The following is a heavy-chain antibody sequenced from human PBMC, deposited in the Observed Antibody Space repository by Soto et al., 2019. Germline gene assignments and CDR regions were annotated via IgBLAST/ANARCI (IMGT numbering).Heavy chain of an antibody. Sequence: QVQLVESGGGVVQPGRSLRLSCAASGFTFSSYGMHWVRQAPGKGLEWVAVIWYDGSNKYYADSVKGRFTISRDNSKNIRDLQMNSLRAQATAVYYCARALWFGGLPFVPPDPWGQGTLVTVSS. V-gene: IGHV3-33*01. J-gene: IGHJ5*02. CDR2: IWYDGSNK. CDR1: GFTFSSYG. D-gene: IGHD3-10*01. CDR3: ARALWFGGLPFVPPDP.